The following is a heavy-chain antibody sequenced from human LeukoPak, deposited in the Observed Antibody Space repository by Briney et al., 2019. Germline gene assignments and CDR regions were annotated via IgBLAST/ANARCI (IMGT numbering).Heavy chain of an antibody. D-gene: IGHD3-22*01. V-gene: IGHV3-23*01. CDR1: GFTFSTSA. Sequence: PGGSLRLSCEVFGFTFSTSAMSWVRQAPGKGLEWVSGIRASDDTTYYVDSVKGRFTVSRDNSKNTLYLQMNSLRVEDTAVYYCAKQLNRGDSGSGYYFPNDYWGQGTLVTVSS. CDR2: IRASDDTT. CDR3: AKQLNRGDSGSGYYFPNDY. J-gene: IGHJ4*02.